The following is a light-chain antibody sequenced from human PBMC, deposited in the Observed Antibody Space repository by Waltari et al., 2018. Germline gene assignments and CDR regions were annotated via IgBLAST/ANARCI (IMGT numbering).Light chain of an antibody. J-gene: IGLJ3*02. V-gene: IGLV2-14*01. CDR3: SSYTSRSTWV. Sequence: QSALTQPASVSGSPGQSITISCTGTSSDVVGYNYVSCSQQHPGKAPKLMIYDVRKRPAGVSNLFSGSKTGETASLTISGLQAEDEADYYCSSYTSRSTWVFGGGTKLTVL. CDR1: SSDVVGYNY. CDR2: DVR.